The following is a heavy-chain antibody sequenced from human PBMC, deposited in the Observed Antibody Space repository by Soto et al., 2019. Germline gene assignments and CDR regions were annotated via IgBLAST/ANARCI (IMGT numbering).Heavy chain of an antibody. J-gene: IGHJ2*01. CDR2: VWYDGSKQ. D-gene: IGHD3-9*01. V-gene: IGHV3-33*03. Sequence: QVQLVESGGGVVQPGRSLRLSCTASGFTFSNYGMHWVRQAPGKGLEWVALVWYDGSKQYHADSVKGRFTISRVNSKIPLYRQITRLRTEDTPVYFCARTYYDVLTGCGWFLDLGGRGTLVTVSS. CDR1: GFTFSNYG. CDR3: ARTYYDVLTGCGWFLDL.